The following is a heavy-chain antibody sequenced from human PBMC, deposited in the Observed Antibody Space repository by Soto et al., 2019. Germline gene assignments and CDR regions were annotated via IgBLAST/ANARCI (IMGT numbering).Heavy chain of an antibody. CDR2: ISGSGDYT. J-gene: IGHJ5*02. CDR1: GFTFSSYA. Sequence: EVQLLESGGGLVQPGESLRLSCAASGFTFSSYAMTWVRQAPGKGLEWVSSISGSGDYTYFADSVKGRFTISRDNSKDNLYLQMSSLRVEDTAVYYCAKDSRSNPQGWFDPWGQGTLVTVSS. V-gene: IGHV3-23*01. D-gene: IGHD2-15*01. CDR3: AKDSRSNPQGWFDP.